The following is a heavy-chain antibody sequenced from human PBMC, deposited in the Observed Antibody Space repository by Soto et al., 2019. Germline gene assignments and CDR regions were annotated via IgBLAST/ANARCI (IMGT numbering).Heavy chain of an antibody. CDR3: ARGDPDSSGYAGRLFDI. CDR1: GGTFSSYA. V-gene: IGHV1-69*01. J-gene: IGHJ3*02. D-gene: IGHD3-22*01. CDR2: IIPIFGTA. Sequence: QVQLVQSGAEVKKPGSSVKVSCKASGGTFSSYAISWVRQAPGQGLEWMGGIIPIFGTANYAQKFQGRVTITANESTSTAYMELSSLRSEDTAVYYCARGDPDSSGYAGRLFDIWGQGTMVTVSS.